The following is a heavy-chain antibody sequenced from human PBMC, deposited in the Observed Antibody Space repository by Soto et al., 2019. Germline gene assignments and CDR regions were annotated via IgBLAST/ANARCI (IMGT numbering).Heavy chain of an antibody. D-gene: IGHD3-10*01. J-gene: IGHJ6*02. CDR3: ARANGFGGNYYYYGMDV. CDR2: IYYSGST. Sequence: SETLSLTCTVSGGSISSGGYYWSWIRQHPGKGLERIGYIYYSGSTYYNPSLKSRVTISVDTSKNQFSLKLSSVTAADTAVYYCARANGFGGNYYYYGMDVWGQGTTVTVSS. CDR1: GGSISSGGYY. V-gene: IGHV4-31*03.